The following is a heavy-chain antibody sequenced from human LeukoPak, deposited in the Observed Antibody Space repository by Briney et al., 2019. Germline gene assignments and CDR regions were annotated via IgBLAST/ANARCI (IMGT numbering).Heavy chain of an antibody. CDR2: ISSSSSYI. CDR3: ARDVAGSGWYFDY. V-gene: IGHV3-21*01. CDR1: GFTFSSYS. Sequence: GGSLRLSCAASGFTFSSYSMNWVRQAPGKGLEWVSSISSSSSYIYYADSVKGRFTISRDNAKNSLYLQMNSLGAEDTAVYYCARDVAGSGWYFDYWGQGTLVTVSS. J-gene: IGHJ4*02. D-gene: IGHD6-19*01.